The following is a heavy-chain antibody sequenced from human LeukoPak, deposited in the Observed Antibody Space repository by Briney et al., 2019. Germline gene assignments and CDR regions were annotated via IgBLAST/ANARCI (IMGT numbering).Heavy chain of an antibody. Sequence: PGGSLRLSCAASGFTFSSYAMHWVRQAPGKGLEWVALIWYDGSKKFYADSVKGRFTISRDNSKNTLYVQVNSLRAEDTAVYYCARVYSSGWFADSDAFRIWGQGTMVTVSS. CDR3: ARVYSSGWFADSDAFRI. V-gene: IGHV3-33*01. CDR2: IWYDGSKK. CDR1: GFTFSSYA. J-gene: IGHJ3*02. D-gene: IGHD6-19*01.